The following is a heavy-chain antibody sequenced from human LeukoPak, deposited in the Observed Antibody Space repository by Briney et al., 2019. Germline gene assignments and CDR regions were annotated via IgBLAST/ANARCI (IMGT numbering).Heavy chain of an antibody. CDR3: AREAGRVGSYFPYYFDY. Sequence: PGGSLRLSCAASGFTFSSYEMNWVRQAPGKGLEWVSYIGNSGSTIYYADSVKGRFTISRDNAKNSLYPQMNSLRAEDTAVYYCAREAGRVGSYFPYYFDYWGQGTLVTVSS. CDR2: IGNSGSTI. CDR1: GFTFSSYE. D-gene: IGHD3-10*01. J-gene: IGHJ4*02. V-gene: IGHV3-48*03.